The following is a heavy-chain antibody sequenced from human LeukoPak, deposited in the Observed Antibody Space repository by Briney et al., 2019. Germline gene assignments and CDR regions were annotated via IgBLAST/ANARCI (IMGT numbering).Heavy chain of an antibody. CDR1: GFTFSNYW. V-gene: IGHV3-7*01. Sequence: GGSLRLSCAASGFTFSNYWMSWVRQAPGKGLEWVANIEKDGAEKNYVDSVKGRFTISRDNAKNSLYLEMDSLRPEDTAVYYCARSRTYSGVVIMGAFGIWGQGTMVTVSS. D-gene: IGHD3-3*01. CDR2: IEKDGAEK. CDR3: ARSRTYSGVVIMGAFGI. J-gene: IGHJ3*02.